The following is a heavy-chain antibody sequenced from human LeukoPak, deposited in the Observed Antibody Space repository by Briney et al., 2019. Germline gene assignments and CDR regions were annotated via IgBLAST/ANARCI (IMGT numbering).Heavy chain of an antibody. J-gene: IGHJ3*02. Sequence: SETLSLTCTVSGGSISSSSYYWGWIRQPPGKGLEWIGSIYYSGSTYYNPSLKSRVTISVDTSKNQFSLKLSSVTAADTAVYYCARDRGAFDIWGQGTMVTVPS. CDR3: ARDRGAFDI. V-gene: IGHV4-39*07. CDR2: IYYSGST. CDR1: GGSISSSSYY.